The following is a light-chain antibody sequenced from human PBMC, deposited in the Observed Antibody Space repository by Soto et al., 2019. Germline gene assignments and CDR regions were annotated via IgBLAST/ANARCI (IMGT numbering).Light chain of an antibody. J-gene: IGLJ1*01. CDR1: NSDVGGYNY. CDR2: EVN. V-gene: IGLV2-8*01. CDR3: SSYAGSSNV. Sequence: QSVLTQPHSAAGSPGQSVAISCTGTNSDVGGYNYVSWYQQHPGKAPKLMIYEVNKRPSGVPDRFSGSKSGNTASLTVSGLQAEDEADYYCSSYAGSSNVFGTGTMVTVL.